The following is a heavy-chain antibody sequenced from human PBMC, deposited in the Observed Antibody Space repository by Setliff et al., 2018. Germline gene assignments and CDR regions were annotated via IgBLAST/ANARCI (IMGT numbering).Heavy chain of an antibody. CDR3: SRLVRFCTTTACQRLSGDDF. CDR1: GYTFTDYG. J-gene: IGHJ4*02. Sequence: ASVKVSCKTSGYTFTDYGVSWVRQAPGQGLEWVGWISPYTGNTYYAPKFQGRVIMTADTSTTIGYMELRSLRSDDTAIYYCSRLVRFCTTTACQRLSGDDFWGQGTLVTVSS. D-gene: IGHD4-17*01. CDR2: ISPYTGNT. V-gene: IGHV1-18*01.